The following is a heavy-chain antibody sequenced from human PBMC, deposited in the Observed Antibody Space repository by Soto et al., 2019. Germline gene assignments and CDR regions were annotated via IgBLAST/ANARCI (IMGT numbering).Heavy chain of an antibody. CDR3: ASSSPQVTRLRYYYYGMDV. V-gene: IGHV1-18*01. CDR2: ISAYNGNT. J-gene: IGHJ6*02. CDR1: GYTFTSYG. D-gene: IGHD2-21*02. Sequence: QVQLVQSGAEVKKPGASVKVSCKASGYTFTSYGISWVRQAPGQGLEWMGWISAYNGNTNYAQKLQGRVTMTTDTSTRTAYMELRSLRSDDTAVYYCASSSPQVTRLRYYYYGMDVWGQGTTVTVSS.